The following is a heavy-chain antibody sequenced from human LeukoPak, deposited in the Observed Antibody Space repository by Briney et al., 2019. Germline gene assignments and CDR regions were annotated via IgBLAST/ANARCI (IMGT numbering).Heavy chain of an antibody. J-gene: IGHJ4*02. CDR2: INPNSGGT. V-gene: IGHV1-2*02. CDR3: ARLYYYGSGSYSFYY. CDR1: GYTFTGYY. Sequence: GASVKVSCKASGYTFTGYYMHWVRQAPGQGLEWMGWINPNSGGTNYAQKFQGRVTMTRDTSISTAYMELSRLRSDDTAVYYCARLYYYGSGSYSFYYWGQGTLVTVSS. D-gene: IGHD3-10*01.